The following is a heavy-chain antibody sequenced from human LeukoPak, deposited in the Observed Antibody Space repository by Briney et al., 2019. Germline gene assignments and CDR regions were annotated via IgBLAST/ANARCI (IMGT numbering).Heavy chain of an antibody. J-gene: IGHJ5*02. CDR1: GGSISSGDYY. CDR3: ARDRQLGWFGP. D-gene: IGHD3-16*01. CDR2: IYYSGST. Sequence: PSETLSLTCTVSGGSISSGDYYWSWIRQPPGKGLEWIGYIYYSGSTYYNPSLKSRVTISVDTSKNQFSLKLSSVTAADTATYYCARDRQLGWFGPWGQGILVTVSS. V-gene: IGHV4-30-4*01.